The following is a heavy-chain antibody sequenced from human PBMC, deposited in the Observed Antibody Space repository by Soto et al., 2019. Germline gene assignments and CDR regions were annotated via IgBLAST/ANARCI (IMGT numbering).Heavy chain of an antibody. J-gene: IGHJ6*02. Sequence: PCGSLRLACAASGFTLSSYWMSWVRQAPGKGLEWVANIKQDGSEKYYVDSVKGRFTISRDNAKNSLYLQMNSLRAEDTSVYYCAREADYYYYGMDVWGQGTTVNVSS. V-gene: IGHV3-7*05. D-gene: IGHD6-25*01. CDR1: GFTLSSYW. CDR3: AREADYYYYGMDV. CDR2: IKQDGSEK.